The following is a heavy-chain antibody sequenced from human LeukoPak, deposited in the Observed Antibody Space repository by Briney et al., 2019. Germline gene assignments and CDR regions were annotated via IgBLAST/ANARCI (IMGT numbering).Heavy chain of an antibody. CDR2: INIDGSST. D-gene: IGHD1-14*01. CDR1: GFAFSSLY. CDR3: ARAITLSRSPAY. V-gene: IGHV3-74*01. J-gene: IGHJ4*02. Sequence: RGSLRLSCAASGFAFSSLYMHWVRQAPGKGLVWVSRINIDGSSTTYADSVKGRFTISRDNTKNTLYLQMNSLRAEDTAVYYCARAITLSRSPAYWGQGTLVTVSP.